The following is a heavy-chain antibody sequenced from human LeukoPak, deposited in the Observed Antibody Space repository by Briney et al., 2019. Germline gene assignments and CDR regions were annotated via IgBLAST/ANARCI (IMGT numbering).Heavy chain of an antibody. CDR2: ISSSGSTI. Sequence: GGSLRLSCAASGFTFSSYEMNCVRRAPGKGGEGVSYISSSGSTIYYADAVKGRFTISRDNAKNSLYLQMNSLRAEDTAVYYCAELGITMIGGVWGKGNTVPISS. J-gene: IGHJ6*04. D-gene: IGHD3-10*02. CDR3: AELGITMIGGV. V-gene: IGHV3-48*03. CDR1: GFTFSSYE.